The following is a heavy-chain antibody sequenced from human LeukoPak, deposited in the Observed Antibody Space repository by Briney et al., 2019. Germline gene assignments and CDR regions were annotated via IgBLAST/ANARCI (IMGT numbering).Heavy chain of an antibody. D-gene: IGHD3-16*02. CDR1: GYTFTSYG. J-gene: IGHJ6*02. CDR2: ICAYNGNT. V-gene: IGHV1-18*01. CDR3: ARKISDYVWGSYRYTNHYGMDV. Sequence: GASVKVSCKASGYTFTSYGISWVRQAPGQGLEWMGWICAYNGNTNYAQKLQGRVTMTTDTSTSTAYMELRSLRSDDTAVYYCARKISDYVWGSYRYTNHYGMDVWGQGTTVTVSS.